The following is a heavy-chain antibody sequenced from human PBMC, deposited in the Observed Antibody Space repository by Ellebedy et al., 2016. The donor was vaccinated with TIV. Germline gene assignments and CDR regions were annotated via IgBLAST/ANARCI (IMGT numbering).Heavy chain of an antibody. CDR3: ARRSSYWSALDF. D-gene: IGHD6-19*01. Sequence: MPSETLSLTCTVSGGSISITSYYWGWIRQHQGKGLEWIGNIYYDGSTYSNPSIKSRVTISKDTSKNQFSLTLTAVTAVDTAVYYCARRSSYWSALDFWGQGTLATVSS. V-gene: IGHV4-39*01. CDR1: GGSISITSYY. J-gene: IGHJ4*02. CDR2: IYYDGST.